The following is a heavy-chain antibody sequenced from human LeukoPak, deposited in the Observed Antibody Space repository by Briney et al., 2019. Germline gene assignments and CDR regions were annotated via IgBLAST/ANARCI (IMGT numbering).Heavy chain of an antibody. CDR1: GGSFSGHY. D-gene: IGHD3-22*01. CDR3: ARGPADPQNSSDSQRDFEY. Sequence: HPSETLSLTCAVYGGSFSGHYWSWIRQPPGKGLEWIGEINHNGSTKYNPSLKSRVTISADTSKNQFSLKLSSVTAADTAVFYCARGPADPQNSSDSQRDFEYWGQGTLVTVSS. V-gene: IGHV4-34*01. CDR2: INHNGST. J-gene: IGHJ4*02.